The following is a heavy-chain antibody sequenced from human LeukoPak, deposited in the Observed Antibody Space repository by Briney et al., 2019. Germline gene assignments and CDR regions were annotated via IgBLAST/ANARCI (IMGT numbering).Heavy chain of an antibody. V-gene: IGHV3-23*01. CDR3: AKGYYYDSSGYYPVVGATDI. CDR2: VSGNGGST. J-gene: IGHJ3*02. CDR1: GFTFSSYA. D-gene: IGHD3-22*01. Sequence: GGSLRLSCAASGFTFSSYAMSWVRQAPGKGLEWVSSVSGNGGSTYYADSVKGRFTISRDNSKNTLYLQMNSLRAEDTAVYYCAKGYYYDSSGYYPVVGATDIWGQGTMVTVSS.